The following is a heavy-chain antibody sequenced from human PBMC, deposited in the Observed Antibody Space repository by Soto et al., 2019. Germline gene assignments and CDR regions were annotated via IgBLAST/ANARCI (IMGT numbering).Heavy chain of an antibody. D-gene: IGHD3-3*01. CDR1: GGSFSGYY. Sequence: QVQLQQWGAGLLKPSETLSLTCAVYGGSFSGYYWSWIRQPPGKGLEWIGEINHSGSTNYNPSLKSRVTISVDTSKNQFSLKLSSVTAADTAVYYCARGERVWSGYRVYFDYWGQGTLVTVSS. CDR3: ARGERVWSGYRVYFDY. V-gene: IGHV4-34*01. CDR2: INHSGST. J-gene: IGHJ4*02.